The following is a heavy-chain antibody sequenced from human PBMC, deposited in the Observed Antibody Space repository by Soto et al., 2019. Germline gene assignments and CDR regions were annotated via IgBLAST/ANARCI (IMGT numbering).Heavy chain of an antibody. V-gene: IGHV1-69*01. D-gene: IGHD3-22*01. CDR2: IVPQLGRV. CDR1: GGIFRRHP. CDR3: ARPRTYDYESSSYYGHQFDD. J-gene: IGHJ4*02. Sequence: QVQLVQSGAEVKKPGSSVKVSCKTSGGIFRRHPIDWVRQAPGQGLEWMGGIVPQLGRVIYPRDFQGRVTIYAAELTNTSYLELSGLTFEDTAVYYCARPRTYDYESSSYYGHQFDDWGQGTLVTVSS.